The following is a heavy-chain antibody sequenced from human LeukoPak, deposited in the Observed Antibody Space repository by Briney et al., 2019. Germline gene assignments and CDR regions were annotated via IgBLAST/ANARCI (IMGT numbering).Heavy chain of an antibody. D-gene: IGHD6-13*01. J-gene: IGHJ4*02. CDR1: GGSISSYY. V-gene: IGHV4-59*08. CDR3: ARHVPHGSSSDPLFDY. CDR2: IYYSGST. Sequence: SETLSLTCTVSGGSISSYYWSWIRQPPGKGLEWIGYIYYSGSTNYNPSLKSRVTISVDTSKNQFSLKLSSVTAADTAVYYCARHVPHGSSSDPLFDYWGQGTLVTVSS.